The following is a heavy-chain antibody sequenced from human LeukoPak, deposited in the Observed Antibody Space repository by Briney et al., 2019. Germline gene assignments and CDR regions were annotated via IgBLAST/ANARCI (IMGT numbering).Heavy chain of an antibody. CDR2: INAGNGDT. J-gene: IGHJ4*02. CDR1: GYTFTGYG. V-gene: IGHV1-3*01. CDR3: ARGFGGSPRDY. D-gene: IGHD3-10*01. Sequence: GASVEASCKPSGYTFTGYGISWVRKAPGKRLEWMGWINAGNGDTKYSQKFQGRVTITRDTSASTAYMELSSLRSEDTAVYYCARGFGGSPRDYWGQGTLVTVSS.